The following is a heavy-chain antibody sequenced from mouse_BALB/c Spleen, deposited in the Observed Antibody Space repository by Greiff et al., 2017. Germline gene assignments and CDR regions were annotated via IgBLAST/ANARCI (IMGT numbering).Heavy chain of an antibody. CDR2: INPYNGAT. Sequence: EVQLQQSGPELVKPGASVKISCKASGYSFTGYYMHWVKQSHVKSLEWIGRINPYNGATSYNQNFKDKASLTVDKSSSTAYMELHSLTSEDSAVYYCARGTTVVEKDLFAYWGQGTLVTVSA. V-gene: IGHV1-26*01. CDR3: ARGTTVVEKDLFAY. D-gene: IGHD1-1*01. CDR1: GYSFTGYY. J-gene: IGHJ3*01.